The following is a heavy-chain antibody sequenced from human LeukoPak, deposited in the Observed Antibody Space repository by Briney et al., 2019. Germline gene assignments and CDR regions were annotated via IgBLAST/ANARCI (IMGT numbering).Heavy chain of an antibody. CDR1: GYSISSGYY. J-gene: IGHJ4*02. CDR2: IYHSGST. CDR3: ARDPTSSSSGFDY. Sequence: PSETLSLTCTVSGYSISSGYYWGWIRQPPGKGLEWIGSIYHSGSTYYNPSHKSRVTISVDTSKNQFSLKLSSVTAADTAVYYCARDPTSSSSGFDYWGQGTLVTVSS. V-gene: IGHV4-38-2*02. D-gene: IGHD6-6*01.